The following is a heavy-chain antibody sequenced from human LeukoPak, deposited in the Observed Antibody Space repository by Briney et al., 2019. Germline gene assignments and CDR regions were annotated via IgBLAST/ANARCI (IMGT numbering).Heavy chain of an antibody. J-gene: IGHJ4*02. Sequence: SVKVSCKASGGTFSSYAISWVRQAPGQGLEWMGGIIPIFGTANYAQKFQGRVTITADESTSTAYMELSSLRSEDTAVYYCARDRDGYNCLGGYFDYWGQGTLVTVSS. CDR3: ARDRDGYNCLGGYFDY. V-gene: IGHV1-69*13. CDR2: IIPIFGTA. D-gene: IGHD5-12*01. CDR1: GGTFSSYA.